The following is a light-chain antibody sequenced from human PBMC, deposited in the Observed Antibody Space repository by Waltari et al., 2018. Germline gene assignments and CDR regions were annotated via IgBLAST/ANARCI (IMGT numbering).Light chain of an antibody. Sequence: QSALTQPPSASGSPGQSVTISCTGTSSDVGGHNYVSWYQQHPGKAPKLMIYEVSKRPPGVPSRLSGSKSCNTASLTVSGLQAEDQADDYCSSYAGRNNLVFGGGTTLTVL. J-gene: IGLJ2*01. V-gene: IGLV2-8*01. CDR1: SSDVGGHNY. CDR3: SSYAGRNNLV. CDR2: EVS.